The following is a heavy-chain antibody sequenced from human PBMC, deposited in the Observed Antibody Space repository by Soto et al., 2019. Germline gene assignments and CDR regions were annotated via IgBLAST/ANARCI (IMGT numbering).Heavy chain of an antibody. CDR3: AKGVSGSSLYYFDY. CDR1: GFTFSSYA. V-gene: IGHV3-23*01. Sequence: GGSLRLSCAASGFTFSSYAMSWVRQAPGKGLEWVSAISGSGGSTYYADSVKGRFTISRDSSKNTLYLQMNSLRAEDTAVYYCAKGVSGSSLYYFDYWGQGTLVTVSS. CDR2: ISGSGGST. D-gene: IGHD6-6*01. J-gene: IGHJ4*02.